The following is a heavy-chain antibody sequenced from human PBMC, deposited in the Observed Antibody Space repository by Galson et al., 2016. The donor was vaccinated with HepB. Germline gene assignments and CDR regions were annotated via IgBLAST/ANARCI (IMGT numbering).Heavy chain of an antibody. Sequence: CAISGDSVSSNSAAWNWTRQSPSRGLEWLGRTYYRSKWYNEYAVSVKSRITINPDTSKNQISLQMNSVTPEDTAVYYCARDLSARFDYRGQGTLVTVSS. CDR1: GDSVSSNSAA. V-gene: IGHV6-1*01. CDR3: ARDLSARFDY. J-gene: IGHJ4*02. CDR2: TYYRSKWYN. D-gene: IGHD2-21*01.